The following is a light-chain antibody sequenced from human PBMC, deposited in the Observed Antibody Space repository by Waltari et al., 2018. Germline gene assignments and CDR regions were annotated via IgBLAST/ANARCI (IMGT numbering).Light chain of an antibody. CDR2: GAS. CDR3: QQYNNWPLYT. CDR1: QSVGSN. J-gene: IGKJ2*01. Sequence: EIVMTPSPATLSVSPGERATLSCRASQSVGSNLAWYQQKPGQAPRLLIYGASTRATGIPARFSGSGSGTEFTLTISSLQSEDFAVYYCQQYNNWPLYTFGQGTKLEIK. V-gene: IGKV3-15*01.